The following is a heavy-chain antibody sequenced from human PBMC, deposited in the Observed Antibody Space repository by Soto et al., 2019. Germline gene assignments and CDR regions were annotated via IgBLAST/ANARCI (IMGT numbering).Heavy chain of an antibody. D-gene: IGHD4-17*01. V-gene: IGHV4-59*01. CDR1: GGSISSYY. CDR2: IYYSGST. J-gene: IGHJ4*02. CDR3: ARVPMTTVTLFAY. Sequence: PSETLSLTCTVSGGSISSYYWSWIRQPPGKGLEWIGYIYYSGSTNYNPSLKSRVTISVDTSKNQFSLKLSSVTAADTAVYYCARVPMTTVTLFAYWGQGTLVTVSS.